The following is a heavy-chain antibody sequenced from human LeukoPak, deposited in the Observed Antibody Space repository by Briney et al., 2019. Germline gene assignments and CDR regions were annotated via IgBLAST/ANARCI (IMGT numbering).Heavy chain of an antibody. J-gene: IGHJ4*02. CDR3: ARGRDEIDY. V-gene: IGHV1-2*02. D-gene: IGHD3-10*01. Sequence: GASMKVSCKASGYTFTGYYMHWVRQAPGQGLEWMGWINPNSGVSNIAQNFQIRVTMTRDKSISTIYMELRRLRFDDTAVYYCARGRDEIDYWGQGTLVTVSS. CDR1: GYTFTGYY. CDR2: INPNSGVS.